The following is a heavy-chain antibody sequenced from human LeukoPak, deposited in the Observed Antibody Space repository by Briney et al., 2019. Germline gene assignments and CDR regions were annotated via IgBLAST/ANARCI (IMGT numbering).Heavy chain of an antibody. CDR3: ARGLYGSGSYYRPLSYYFDY. CDR2: INHSGST. D-gene: IGHD3-10*01. J-gene: IGHJ4*02. Sequence: PSETLSLTCAVYGGSFSGYYWSWIRRPPGKGLEWIGEINHSGSTNYNPSLKSRVTISVDTSKNQFSLKLSSVTAADTAVYYCARGLYGSGSYYRPLSYYFDYWGQGTLVTVSS. CDR1: GGSFSGYY. V-gene: IGHV4-34*01.